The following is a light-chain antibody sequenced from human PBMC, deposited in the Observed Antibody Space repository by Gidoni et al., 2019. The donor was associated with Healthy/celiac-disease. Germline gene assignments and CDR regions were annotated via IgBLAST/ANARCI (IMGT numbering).Light chain of an antibody. J-gene: IGKJ4*01. Sequence: DIQMTQSPSSLSASVGDRVTITCRESQSISSYLNWYQQKPGKAPKLLIYSASSLQSGVPSKFSGSGSGRDFTLTISSLQPEDFATYYCQQSYSTPLDFGGGTKVEIK. CDR2: SAS. CDR1: QSISSY. V-gene: IGKV1-39*01. CDR3: QQSYSTPLD.